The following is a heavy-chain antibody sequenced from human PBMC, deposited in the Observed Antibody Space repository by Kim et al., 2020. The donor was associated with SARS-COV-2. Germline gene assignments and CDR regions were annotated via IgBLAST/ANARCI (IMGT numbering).Heavy chain of an antibody. CDR3: ARGERDAFDI. CDR2: NT. Sequence: NTNYAQKRQGRVTMTTDTSTSTAYMELRSLRSDDTAVYYCARGERDAFDIWGQGTMVTVSS. J-gene: IGHJ3*02. V-gene: IGHV1-18*01.